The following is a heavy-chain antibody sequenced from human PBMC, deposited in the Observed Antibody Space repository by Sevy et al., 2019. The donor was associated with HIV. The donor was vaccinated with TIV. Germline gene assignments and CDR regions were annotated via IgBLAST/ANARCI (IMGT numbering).Heavy chain of an antibody. CDR1: GGSISSSSYY. D-gene: IGHD3-22*01. J-gene: IGHJ4*02. CDR3: ARLPVYYYDSSGYYRYDY. CDR2: IYYSGST. V-gene: IGHV4-39*01. Sequence: SETLSLTCTVSGGSISSSSYYWGWIRQPPGKGLEWIGSIYYSGSTYYNPSLKSRVTISVDTSKNQFSLKLSSVTAADTAVYYCARLPVYYYDSSGYYRYDYWGQRTLVTVSS.